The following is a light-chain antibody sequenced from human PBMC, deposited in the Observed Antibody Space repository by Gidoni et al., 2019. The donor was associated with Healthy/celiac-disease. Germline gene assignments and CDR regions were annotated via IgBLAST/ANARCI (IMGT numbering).Light chain of an antibody. V-gene: IGKV3-15*01. J-gene: IGKJ1*01. CDR3: QQYNNWPRT. CDR2: GAS. Sequence: EIVMTQSPATLSVSPGERATLSCSAIQSVRSNLACYQQKPGQAPRLLIYGASTRATVIPAMFSGSGSWTEFTLTISSLQSEDFAVYYCQQYNNWPRTFGQXTKVEIK. CDR1: QSVRSN.